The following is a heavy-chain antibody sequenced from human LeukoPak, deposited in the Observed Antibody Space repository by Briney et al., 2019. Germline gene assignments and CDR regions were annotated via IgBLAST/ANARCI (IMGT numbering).Heavy chain of an antibody. CDR2: IIPIFGTA. Sequence: ASVKVSCKASGGTFSSYAISWVRQAPGQGLEWMGGIIPIFGTANYAQKFQGRVTITADESTSTAYMELSSLRSEDTAVYYCARGRTAMVRGAFDIWGQGTMVTVSS. J-gene: IGHJ3*02. CDR1: GGTFSSYA. V-gene: IGHV1-69*13. CDR3: ARGRTAMVRGAFDI. D-gene: IGHD5-18*01.